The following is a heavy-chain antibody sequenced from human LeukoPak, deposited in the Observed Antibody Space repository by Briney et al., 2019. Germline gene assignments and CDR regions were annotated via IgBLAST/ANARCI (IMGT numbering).Heavy chain of an antibody. CDR1: GGSISSGDYY. D-gene: IGHD3-22*01. CDR2: ISGSGGST. Sequence: LSLTCTVSGGSISSGDYYWSWIRQAPGKGLEWVSAISGSGGSTYYADSVKGRFTISRDNSKNTLYLQMNSLRAEDTAVYYCAKERYDSSGYYHYFDYWGQGTLVTVSS. V-gene: IGHV3-23*01. J-gene: IGHJ4*02. CDR3: AKERYDSSGYYHYFDY.